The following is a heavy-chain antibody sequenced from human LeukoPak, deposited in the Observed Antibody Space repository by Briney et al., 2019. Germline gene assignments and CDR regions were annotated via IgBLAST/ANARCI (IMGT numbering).Heavy chain of an antibody. CDR3: ASERGLINSGKKEGLDY. CDR2: INPNSGDT. CDR1: GYTFTGYY. V-gene: IGHV1-2*02. J-gene: IGHJ4*02. Sequence: ASVTVSCKASGYTFTGYYLHWVRQAPGQGLEWMGWINPNSGDTNYAQKFQGRVTMTRDTSISTAYMDLSSLTSDDTAVYYCASERGLINSGKKEGLDYWGQGTLVPVYS. D-gene: IGHD4-23*01.